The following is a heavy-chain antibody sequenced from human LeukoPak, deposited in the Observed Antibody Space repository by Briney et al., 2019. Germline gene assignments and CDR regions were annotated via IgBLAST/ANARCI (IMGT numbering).Heavy chain of an antibody. CDR3: AKNPLSSGWGYYYYYGMDV. Sequence: GGSLRLSCAASGFTFSSYGMHWVRQAPGKGLEWVAVISYDGSNKYYADSVKGRFTISRDNSKNTLYLQMNSLRAEDTAVYYCAKNPLSSGWGYYYYYGMDVWGQGTTVTVSS. CDR1: GFTFSSYG. J-gene: IGHJ6*02. CDR2: ISYDGSNK. D-gene: IGHD6-19*01. V-gene: IGHV3-30*18.